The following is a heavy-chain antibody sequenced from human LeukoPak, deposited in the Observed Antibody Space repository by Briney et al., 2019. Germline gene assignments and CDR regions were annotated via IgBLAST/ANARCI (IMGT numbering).Heavy chain of an antibody. J-gene: IGHJ4*02. CDR2: ISAYNGNT. D-gene: IGHD2-21*02. CDR1: GYTFTSYG. CDR3: ARDVTYCGGDCYSGYDY. V-gene: IGHV1-18*01. Sequence: ASVKVSCKASGYTFTSYGISWVRQAPGQGLEWMGWISAYNGNTNYAQKLQGRVTMTTDTSTSPANMELRSLRSDDTAVYYCARDVTYCGGDCYSGYDYWGQGTLVTVSS.